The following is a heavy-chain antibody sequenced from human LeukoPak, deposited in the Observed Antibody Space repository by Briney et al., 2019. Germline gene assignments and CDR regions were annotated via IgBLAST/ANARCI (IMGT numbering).Heavy chain of an antibody. CDR1: GGSISSYY. D-gene: IGHD3-22*01. Sequence: SETLSLTCTVSGGSISSYYWSWIRQPAGKGLEWIGRIYTSGSTNYNPSLKSRVTMSVDTSKNQFSLKLSSVTAADTAVYYCARVRGDSSGYYYGITIFGYWGQGTLVTVSS. CDR3: ARVRGDSSGYYYGITIFGY. V-gene: IGHV4-4*07. CDR2: IYTSGST. J-gene: IGHJ4*02.